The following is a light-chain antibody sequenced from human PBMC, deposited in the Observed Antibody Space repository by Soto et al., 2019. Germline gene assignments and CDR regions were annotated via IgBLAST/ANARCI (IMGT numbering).Light chain of an antibody. Sequence: EIVMTQSPATLSVSPGERATLSCRASQSVSSNLASYQQKPGQAPRLLIYGASTRATGIPARFSGSGSGTEFTLTISSLQSEDFAVYYCQQYNNWPPPWTFGQGTKVEIK. J-gene: IGKJ1*01. CDR2: GAS. CDR1: QSVSSN. V-gene: IGKV3-15*01. CDR3: QQYNNWPPPWT.